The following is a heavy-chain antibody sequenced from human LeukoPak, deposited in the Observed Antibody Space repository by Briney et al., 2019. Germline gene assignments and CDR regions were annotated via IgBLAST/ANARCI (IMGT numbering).Heavy chain of an antibody. Sequence: PGGSLRLSCAASGFTFSSYEMNWVCQAPGKGLEWVSYISSSGSTIYYADSVKGRFTISRDNAKNSLYLQMNSLRAEDTAVYYCMTYYYGSGSGGAWFDPWGQGTLVTVSS. CDR2: ISSSGSTI. D-gene: IGHD3-10*01. CDR1: GFTFSSYE. V-gene: IGHV3-48*03. J-gene: IGHJ5*02. CDR3: MTYYYGSGSGGAWFDP.